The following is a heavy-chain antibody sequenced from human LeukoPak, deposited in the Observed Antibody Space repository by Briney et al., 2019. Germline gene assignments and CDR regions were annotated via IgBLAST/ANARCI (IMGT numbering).Heavy chain of an antibody. Sequence: SETLSLTCTVSGGSISSSSYYWGWIRQPPGKGLEWIGSIYYSGSTYYNPSLKSRVTISVDTSKNQFSLKLSSVTAADTAVYYCARDGGAAAGTYYYYYMDVWGKGTTVTVSS. J-gene: IGHJ6*03. CDR1: GGSISSSSYY. CDR2: IYYSGST. CDR3: ARDGGAAAGTYYYYYMDV. V-gene: IGHV4-39*02. D-gene: IGHD6-13*01.